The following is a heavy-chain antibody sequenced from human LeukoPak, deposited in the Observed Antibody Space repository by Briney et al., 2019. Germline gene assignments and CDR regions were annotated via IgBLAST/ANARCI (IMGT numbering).Heavy chain of an antibody. CDR1: GGSFSGYY. CDR3: ARMVGWGARRYYYYMDV. Sequence: SETLSLTCAVYGGSFSGYYWSWIRQPPGKGLEWIGEINHSGSTNYNPSLKSRVTISVDTSKNQFSLKLSSVTAADTAVYYCARMVGWGARRYYYYMDVWGKGTTVTISS. D-gene: IGHD1-26*01. V-gene: IGHV4-34*01. J-gene: IGHJ6*03. CDR2: INHSGST.